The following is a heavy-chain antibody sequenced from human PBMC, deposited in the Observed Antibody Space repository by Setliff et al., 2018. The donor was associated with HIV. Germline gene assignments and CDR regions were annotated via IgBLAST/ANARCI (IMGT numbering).Heavy chain of an antibody. Sequence: GGSLRLSCAASGSTFSDHSMDWVRQAPGKGLEWVGRSRNKANRYTTEYAASVKGRFTISRDDSKTSLYLQMNSLKTEDTAVYYCAREAYCSSTTCYKGGDRHFDYWGLGTLVTVSS. CDR1: GSTFSDHS. D-gene: IGHD2-2*02. CDR2: SRNKANRYTT. J-gene: IGHJ4*02. CDR3: AREAYCSSTTCYKGGDRHFDY. V-gene: IGHV3-72*01.